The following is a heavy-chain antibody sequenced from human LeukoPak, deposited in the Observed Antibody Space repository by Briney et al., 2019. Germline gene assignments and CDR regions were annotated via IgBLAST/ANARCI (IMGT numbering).Heavy chain of an antibody. Sequence: GGSLRLSCAASGFTFSSYTMNWVRQAPGKGLEWVSSISSSSIYINSADSVKRRFTISRDNAKHSLDLQMNSLRAEDTAVYYCARAHHYYDSSGYYRFDYWGQGTLVTVSS. CDR2: ISSSSIYI. CDR1: GFTFSSYT. D-gene: IGHD3-22*01. J-gene: IGHJ4*02. V-gene: IGHV3-21*01. CDR3: ARAHHYYDSSGYYRFDY.